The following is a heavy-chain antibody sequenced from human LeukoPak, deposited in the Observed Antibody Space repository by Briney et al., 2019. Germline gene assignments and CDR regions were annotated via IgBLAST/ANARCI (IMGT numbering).Heavy chain of an antibody. Sequence: GGSLRLSCAASGFTFSSYSMNWVRQAPGKGLEWVAYISSGGSTIYYADSVRGRFTISRDSARNSLYLQMNSLRAEDTAVYYCARVLGDYYYYGMDVWGQGTTVTVSS. V-gene: IGHV3-48*01. CDR3: ARVLGDYYYYGMDV. J-gene: IGHJ6*02. CDR1: GFTFSSYS. CDR2: ISSGGSTI. D-gene: IGHD3-3*01.